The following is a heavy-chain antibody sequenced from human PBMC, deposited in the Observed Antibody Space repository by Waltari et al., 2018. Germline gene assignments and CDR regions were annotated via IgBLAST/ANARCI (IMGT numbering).Heavy chain of an antibody. J-gene: IGHJ6*03. CDR2: INAGNGNT. V-gene: IGHV1-3*01. CDR3: ASHPLSGYYYYYMDV. D-gene: IGHD1-1*01. Sequence: QVQLVQSGAEVKKPGASVKVSCKASGYTFTSYAMHWVRQAPGQRLEWMGWINAGNGNTKYSKKFQGRVTITRDTSAGTAYMELISLRSEDTAVYYCASHPLSGYYYYYMDVWGKGTTVTVSS. CDR1: GYTFTSYA.